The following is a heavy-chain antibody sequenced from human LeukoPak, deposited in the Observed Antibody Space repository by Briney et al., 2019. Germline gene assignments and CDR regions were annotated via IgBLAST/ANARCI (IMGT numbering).Heavy chain of an antibody. CDR2: IYDSGST. D-gene: IGHD3-22*01. CDR1: GGSISSYY. CDR3: ASLTTADAFDI. Sequence: SETLSLTCTVSGGSISSYYWSWIRQPPGKGLEWIGYIYDSGSTNYNPSLKSRVTISVDTSKNQFSLKLSSVTAADTAVFYCASLTTADAFDIRGQGTMVTVSS. J-gene: IGHJ3*02. V-gene: IGHV4-59*01.